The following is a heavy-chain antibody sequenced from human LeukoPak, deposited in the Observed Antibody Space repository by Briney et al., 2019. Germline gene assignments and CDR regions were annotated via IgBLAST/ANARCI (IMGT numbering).Heavy chain of an antibody. V-gene: IGHV4-34*01. CDR1: GGSFSGYY. CDR2: IYHSGST. Sequence: SETLSLTCAVYGGSFSGYYWSWIRQPPGKGLEWIGEIYHSGSTNYNPSLKSRVTISVDKSKNQFSLKLSSVTAADTAVYYCARASHKLTSITMVRGVINAFDIWGQGTMVTVSS. J-gene: IGHJ3*02. CDR3: ARASHKLTSITMVRGVINAFDI. D-gene: IGHD3-10*01.